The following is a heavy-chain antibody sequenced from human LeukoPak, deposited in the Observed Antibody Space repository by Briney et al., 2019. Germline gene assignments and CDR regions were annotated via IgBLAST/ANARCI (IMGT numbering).Heavy chain of an antibody. D-gene: IGHD2-2*01. J-gene: IGHJ4*02. Sequence: HPGGSLRLSCAASGFTFSSYAMTWVRQAPGKGLEWVSTISGSGGSTYYADSVKGRFTISRDNSKNTLYLQMNSLRAEDTAVYYCAKEFRRSSTTCRVDFWGQGTLVTVSS. V-gene: IGHV3-23*01. CDR2: ISGSGGST. CDR1: GFTFSSYA. CDR3: AKEFRRSSTTCRVDF.